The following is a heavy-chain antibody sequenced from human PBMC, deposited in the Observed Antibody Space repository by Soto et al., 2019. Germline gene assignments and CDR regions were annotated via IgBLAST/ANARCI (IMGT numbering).Heavy chain of an antibody. CDR2: IYYSGST. J-gene: IGHJ6*02. CDR3: ARAPRGGGYYYYGMDV. CDR1: GGSISSGGYY. V-gene: IGHV4-31*03. D-gene: IGHD2-15*01. Sequence: SDTLYLTCTVSGGSISSGGYYWRWIRQHPGKGLEWIGYIYYSGSTYYNPSLKSRVTISVDTSKNQFSLKLSSVTAADTAVYYCARAPRGGGYYYYGMDVWGQGPTVTVSS.